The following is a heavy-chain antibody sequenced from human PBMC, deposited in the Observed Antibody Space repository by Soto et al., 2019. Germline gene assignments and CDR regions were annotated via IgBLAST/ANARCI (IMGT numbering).Heavy chain of an antibody. J-gene: IGHJ4*02. CDR3: ANYVWGTYRSFHY. CDR1: GGSVNSGGHY. D-gene: IGHD3-16*02. CDR2: IYSTGTT. Sequence: SETLSLTCTVSGGSVNSGGHYWSWIRQHPGKGLEWIGYIYSTGTTYYNPSLESRVTMSVDTSKKQFSLKLSSVTPAVTAVYYCANYVWGTYRSFHYWGQGTLVTVSS. V-gene: IGHV4-31*03.